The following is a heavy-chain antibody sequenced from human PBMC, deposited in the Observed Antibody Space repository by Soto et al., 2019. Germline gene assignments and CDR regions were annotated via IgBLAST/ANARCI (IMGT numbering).Heavy chain of an antibody. V-gene: IGHV4-30-4*01. CDR1: GGSISSGDYY. CDR2: IYYSGST. J-gene: IGHJ4*02. Sequence: SETLSLTCTVSGGSISSGDYYWSWIRQPPGKGLEWIGYIYYSGSTYYNPSLKSRVTISVDTSKNQFSLKLSSVTAADTAVYYRARAYYDSSGYYYSTYYFDYWGQGTLVTVSS. CDR3: ARAYYDSSGYYYSTYYFDY. D-gene: IGHD3-22*01.